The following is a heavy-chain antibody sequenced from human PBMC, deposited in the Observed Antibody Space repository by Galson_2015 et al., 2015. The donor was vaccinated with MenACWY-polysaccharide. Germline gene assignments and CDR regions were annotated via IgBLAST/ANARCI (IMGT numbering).Heavy chain of an antibody. CDR2: ITPTGGTP. CDR1: AFDFNKYV. CDR3: ATQDWGQPGG. V-gene: IGHV3-23*01. D-gene: IGHD7-27*01. J-gene: IGHJ4*02. Sequence: SLRLSCAASAFDFNKYVMNWVRQPPGKGLQWVSSITPTGGTPYYADSVRGRFTITRDNSKNTFYLQMNSLRAEDTAIYYCATQDWGQPGGWGQGTLVTVSS.